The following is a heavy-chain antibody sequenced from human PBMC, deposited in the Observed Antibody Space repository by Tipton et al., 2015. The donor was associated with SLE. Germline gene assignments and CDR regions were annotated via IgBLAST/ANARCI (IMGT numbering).Heavy chain of an antibody. D-gene: IGHD4-23*01. J-gene: IGHJ4*02. CDR3: VRHDRWGPFDY. CDR2: IYYSGST. CDR1: GGAIRSSNY. Sequence: PGLVKPSETLSLTCAVSGGAIRSSNYWGWIRQSPGKGLEWIASIYYSGSTYYNLSLKSRVTISVDTSKNQFSLTLSSVTAADTAVYFCVRHDRWGPFDYWGQGMLVTVSS. V-gene: IGHV4-39*07.